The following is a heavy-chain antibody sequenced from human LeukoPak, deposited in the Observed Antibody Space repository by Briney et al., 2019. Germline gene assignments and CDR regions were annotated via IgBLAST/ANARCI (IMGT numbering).Heavy chain of an antibody. V-gene: IGHV3-21*06. CDR3: ARRGYHDSSGYDY. CDR1: GFTFSSYW. D-gene: IGHD3-22*01. CDR2: ISGRSADI. J-gene: IGHJ4*02. Sequence: GGSLRLSCAASGFTFSSYWMSWVRQGPGKGLEWVSSISGRSADIYYADSVKGRFTISRDNAKNSVFLQMNNLRVEDTAIYYCARRGYHDSSGYDYWGQGTPVTVSS.